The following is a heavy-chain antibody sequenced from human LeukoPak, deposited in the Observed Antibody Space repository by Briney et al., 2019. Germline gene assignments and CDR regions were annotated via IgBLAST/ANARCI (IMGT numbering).Heavy chain of an antibody. V-gene: IGHV1-46*01. CDR3: ARAFDYYDSSGYNY. Sequence: GGSLRLSCAASGFTFSSYGMHWVRQAPGQGLEWMGIINPSGGSTSYAQKFQGRVTMTRDMSTSTVYMELSSLRSEDTAVYYCARAFDYYDSSGYNYWGQGTLVTVSS. CDR1: GFTFSSYG. CDR2: INPSGGST. D-gene: IGHD3-22*01. J-gene: IGHJ4*02.